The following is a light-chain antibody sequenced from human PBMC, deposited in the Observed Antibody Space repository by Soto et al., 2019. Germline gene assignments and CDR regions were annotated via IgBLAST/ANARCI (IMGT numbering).Light chain of an antibody. CDR3: QQANIFPIT. Sequence: DIQLTPSPSSVSASVGDRVTITCRASQGLSSWLAWYQQKPGKAPKLLIYAASTLQSGVPSRFSGSGSGTDFTLTISSLQPEDFATYYCQQANIFPITFGQGTRLEIK. CDR2: AAS. J-gene: IGKJ5*01. CDR1: QGLSSW. V-gene: IGKV1D-12*01.